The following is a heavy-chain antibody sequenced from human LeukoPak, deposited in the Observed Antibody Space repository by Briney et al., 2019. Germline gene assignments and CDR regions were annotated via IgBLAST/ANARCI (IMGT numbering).Heavy chain of an antibody. CDR1: GGSISGSSYY. CDR2: IYYSGSA. CDR3: ARGTLVAGTGH. D-gene: IGHD6-19*01. V-gene: IGHV4-39*07. J-gene: IGHJ1*01. Sequence: SETLSLTCSVSGGSISGSSYYWGWIRQTPGKGLEWIGTIYYSGSAYYNPSLRSRVTISVDTSKNQFSLNLNSVTAADTAVYYCARGTLVAGTGHWGQGTLVTVSS.